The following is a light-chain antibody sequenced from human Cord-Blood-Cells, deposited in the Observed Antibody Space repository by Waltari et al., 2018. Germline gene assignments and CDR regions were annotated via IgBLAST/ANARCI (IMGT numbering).Light chain of an antibody. J-gene: IGLJ2*01. CDR2: EVS. V-gene: IGLV2-14*01. CDR3: SSYTSSSTLVV. CDR1: SSDVGGYTY. Sequence: QSALTQPASVSGSPGQSIPISCTGTSSDVGGYTYVSWYQQHPGKAPKLMIYEVSNRPSGVSNRFSGSKSGNTASLTISGLQAEDEADYYCSSYTSSSTLVVFGGGTKLTVL.